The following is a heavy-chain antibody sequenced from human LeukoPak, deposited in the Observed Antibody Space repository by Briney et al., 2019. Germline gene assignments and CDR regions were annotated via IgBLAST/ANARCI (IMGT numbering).Heavy chain of an antibody. CDR2: IWYDGSNK. CDR1: GFTFSSYC. J-gene: IGHJ6*03. CDR3: AKCGADFVVVPAEGDYYYMDV. V-gene: IGHV3-33*06. D-gene: IGHD2-2*01. Sequence: PGGSLTLSCAASGFTFSSYCMSWVRQAPGEGLEWVAVIWYDGSNKYYADSVKGRFTISRDNSKITMNLQTNSMRAEDTAVYYCAKCGADFVVVPAEGDYYYMDVWGKGTPVTVSS.